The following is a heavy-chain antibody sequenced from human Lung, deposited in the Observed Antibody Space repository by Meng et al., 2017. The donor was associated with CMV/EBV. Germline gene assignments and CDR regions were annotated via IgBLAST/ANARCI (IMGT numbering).Heavy chain of an antibody. J-gene: IGHJ4*02. CDR2: IKSDDSSI. CDR1: GFTFSGYW. Sequence: GGSLRLSCAASGFTFSGYWMHWVRQAPGKGLVWVSRIKSDDSSISYADSVKGRFTISRDNAKNTLYLQMNSLRDEDTAVYYCARDPPRPGYNFDSWGQGTLVTVSS. V-gene: IGHV3-74*01. D-gene: IGHD5-18*01. CDR3: ARDPPRPGYNFDS.